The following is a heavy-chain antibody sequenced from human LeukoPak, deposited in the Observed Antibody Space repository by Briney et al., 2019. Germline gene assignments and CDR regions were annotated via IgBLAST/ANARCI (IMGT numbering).Heavy chain of an antibody. Sequence: ASVKVSCKASGYTFTSYGISWVRQAPGQGLEWMGWISAYNGNTNYAQKLQGRVTMTTDTSTSTAYMELRSLRSDDTAVYYCARNLWFGESSDAFYIWGQGTMVTVSS. D-gene: IGHD3-10*01. CDR2: ISAYNGNT. V-gene: IGHV1-18*01. CDR3: ARNLWFGESSDAFYI. J-gene: IGHJ3*02. CDR1: GYTFTSYG.